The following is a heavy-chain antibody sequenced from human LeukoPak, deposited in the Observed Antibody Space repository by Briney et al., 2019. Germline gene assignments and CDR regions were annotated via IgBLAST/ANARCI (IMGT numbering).Heavy chain of an antibody. Sequence: PGGSLRLSCAASGFTFSSYWLSWVRQAPGKGLEWVANIKQDGSEKYYVDSVKGRFTISRDNAKNSLYLQMNSLRAEDTAVYYCARDQAYYDILTDYYPYSDVWGQGTTVTVSS. V-gene: IGHV3-7*01. D-gene: IGHD3-9*01. CDR1: GFTFSSYW. J-gene: IGHJ6*02. CDR3: ARDQAYYDILTDYYPYSDV. CDR2: IKQDGSEK.